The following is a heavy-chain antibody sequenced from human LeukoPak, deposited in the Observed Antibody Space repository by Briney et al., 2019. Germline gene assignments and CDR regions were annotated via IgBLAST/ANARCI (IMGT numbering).Heavy chain of an antibody. J-gene: IGHJ4*02. CDR3: ARDFDLPDTTPAY. V-gene: IGHV3-30*03. CDR1: GFTFSSYS. CDR2: ISYDGSNK. Sequence: PGGSLRLSCAASGFTFSSYSMNWVRQAPGKGLEWVAVISYDGSNKYYADSVKGRFTISRDNSKNTLYLQMNSLRAEDTAVYYCARDFDLPDTTPAYWGQGTLVTVSS. D-gene: IGHD3-9*01.